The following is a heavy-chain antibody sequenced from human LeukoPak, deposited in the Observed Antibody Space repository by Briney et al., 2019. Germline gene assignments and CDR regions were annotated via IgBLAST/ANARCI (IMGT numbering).Heavy chain of an antibody. D-gene: IGHD3/OR15-3a*01. V-gene: IGHV3-7*05. CDR2: IKEDGTET. CDR3: ARDEFGPLAF. CDR1: GFTFTNAW. J-gene: IGHJ4*02. Sequence: GGSLRLSCAASGFTFTNAWMSWVRQAPGRGLEWVANIKEDGTETSYVGSVKGRFTISRDNAKNSLYLQMNSLRAEDTALYYCARDEFGPLAFWGRGTLVTVSS.